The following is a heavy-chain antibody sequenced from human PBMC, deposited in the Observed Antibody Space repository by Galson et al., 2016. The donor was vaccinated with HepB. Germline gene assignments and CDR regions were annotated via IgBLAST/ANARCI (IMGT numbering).Heavy chain of an antibody. J-gene: IGHJ4*02. Sequence: TLSLTCAVYGGPFSGNYWSWIRQPPGRGLEWIGEINYNGVATYNPSLKSRVTISVDTSKNQFSLNLNSVTAADTAVYYCARGPNYDFWSGYRGFSFDIWGQGTLVTVSS. CDR3: ARGPNYDFWSGYRGFSFDI. CDR2: INYNGVA. V-gene: IGHV4-34*01. D-gene: IGHD3-3*01. CDR1: GGPFSGNY.